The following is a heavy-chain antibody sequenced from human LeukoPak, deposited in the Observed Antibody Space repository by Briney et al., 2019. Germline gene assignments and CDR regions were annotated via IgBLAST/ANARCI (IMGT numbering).Heavy chain of an antibody. Sequence: SETLSLTCTVSGGPISSYYWSWIRQPPGKGLEWIGYIYYSGSTNYNPPLKSRVTISVDTSKNQFSLKLSSVTAADTAVYYCARHFPLWFGDAFDYWGQGTLVTVSS. J-gene: IGHJ4*02. D-gene: IGHD3-10*01. CDR3: ARHFPLWFGDAFDY. V-gene: IGHV4-59*08. CDR1: GGPISSYY. CDR2: IYYSGST.